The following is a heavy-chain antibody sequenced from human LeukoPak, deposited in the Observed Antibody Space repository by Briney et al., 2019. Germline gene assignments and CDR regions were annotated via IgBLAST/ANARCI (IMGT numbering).Heavy chain of an antibody. Sequence: GESLKISCKGSGYSFTTYWIVWVRQMPGKGLEWTGIIYPGDSDTRYSPSFQGQVTISADKSINTAYLQWSSLKASDSAIYYCARLSIVGATLNFFDYWGQGTLVTVSS. J-gene: IGHJ4*02. CDR2: IYPGDSDT. CDR1: GYSFTTYW. D-gene: IGHD1-26*01. V-gene: IGHV5-51*01. CDR3: ARLSIVGATLNFFDY.